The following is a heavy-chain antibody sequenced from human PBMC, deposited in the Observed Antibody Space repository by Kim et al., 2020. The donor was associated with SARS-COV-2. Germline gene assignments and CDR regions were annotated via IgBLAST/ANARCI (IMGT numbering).Heavy chain of an antibody. V-gene: IGHV6-1*01. J-gene: IGHJ3*02. D-gene: IGHD1-20*01. CDR2: TYYRSKWDN. CDR1: GDSVSSNSAA. Sequence: SQTLSLTCDISGDSVSSNSAAWNWSRQSPARGLEWLGRTYYRSKWDNDYAVSVKSRITINSDTSKNQFSLQLNSVTPEDTAMYYCARDLPGIKGFDIWGQGTMVTVSS. CDR3: ARDLPGIKGFDI.